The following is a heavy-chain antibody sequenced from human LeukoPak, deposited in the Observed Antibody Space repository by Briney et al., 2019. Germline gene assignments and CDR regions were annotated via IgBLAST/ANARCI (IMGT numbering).Heavy chain of an antibody. CDR1: GGTFGSYA. J-gene: IGHJ5*02. V-gene: IGHV1-69*04. CDR2: IIPILDIA. Sequence: ASVKVSCKASGGTFGSYAISWVRQAPGQGLEWMGRIIPILDIANYAQKFQGRVTIIADKSTSTAYMELSSLRSEDTAVYYCARDNPDYTSSSGWFDPWGQGTLVTVSS. D-gene: IGHD6-6*01. CDR3: ARDNPDYTSSSGWFDP.